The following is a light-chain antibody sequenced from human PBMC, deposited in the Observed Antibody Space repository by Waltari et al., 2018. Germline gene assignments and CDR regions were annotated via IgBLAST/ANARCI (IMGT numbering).Light chain of an antibody. CDR1: SSYVGYYNF. V-gene: IGLV2-11*01. CDR3: CSYAGNYIFI. J-gene: IGLJ1*01. CDR2: DVT. Sequence: QSALTQPHSVSGSPGPSVTIPCTGTSSYVGYYNFFSWYQQPPGKAPKPMIYDVTKRPSGVPDRFSGSKSGNTASLTISGLQAEDEADYYCCSYAGNYIFIFATGTKVIVL.